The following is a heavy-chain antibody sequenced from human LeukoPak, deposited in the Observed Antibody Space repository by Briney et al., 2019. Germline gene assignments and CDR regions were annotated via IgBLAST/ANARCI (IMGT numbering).Heavy chain of an antibody. Sequence: SETLSLTCAVYGGSFSGYYWSWIRQPPGKGMEWNGEINHSGSTNYNPSLKSRVTISVDTSKNQFSLKLSSVTAADTAVYYCARGPKSKRLLWFGEKTYYFDYWGQGTLVTVSS. D-gene: IGHD3-10*01. CDR2: INHSGST. J-gene: IGHJ4*02. CDR1: GGSFSGYY. V-gene: IGHV4-34*01. CDR3: ARGPKSKRLLWFGEKTYYFDY.